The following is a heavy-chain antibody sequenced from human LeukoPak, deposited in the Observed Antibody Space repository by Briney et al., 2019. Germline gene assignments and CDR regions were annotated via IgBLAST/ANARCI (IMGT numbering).Heavy chain of an antibody. J-gene: IGHJ4*02. CDR1: GFTFSSYA. V-gene: IGHV3-30-3*01. CDR2: TSYDGSNK. Sequence: GGSLRLSCAASGFTFSSYAMHWVRQAPGKGLEWVAVTSYDGSNKYYADSVKGRFTISRDNSKNTLYLQMNSLRAEDTAVYYCARDSPVLYDSSGYYFLFDYWGQGTLVTVSS. D-gene: IGHD3-22*01. CDR3: ARDSPVLYDSSGYYFLFDY.